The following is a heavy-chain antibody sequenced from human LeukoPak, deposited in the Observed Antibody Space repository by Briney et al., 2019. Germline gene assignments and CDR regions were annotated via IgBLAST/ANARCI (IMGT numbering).Heavy chain of an antibody. V-gene: IGHV3-74*01. J-gene: IGHJ4*02. CDR3: ARGHHYYDSSAYYY. D-gene: IGHD3-22*01. Sequence: GGSLRLSCAASGFTFISYWMHWVRHAPGKGLVWVSCINSHGSTTSYAASVKGRFTISRDTAKNTLYLQMNSLRAEDTAVYYCARGHHYYDSSAYYYWGQGTLVTVSS. CDR1: GFTFISYW. CDR2: INSHGSTT.